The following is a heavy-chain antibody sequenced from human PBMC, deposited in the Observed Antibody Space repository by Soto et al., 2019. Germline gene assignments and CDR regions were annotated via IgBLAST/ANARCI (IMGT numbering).Heavy chain of an antibody. J-gene: IGHJ4*02. V-gene: IGHV3-30*03. D-gene: IGHD6-13*01. CDR2: ISYDGSSK. CDR1: GFTFSNYG. CDR3: ARGPGIPTAGTVDY. Sequence: PGGSLRLSCAASGFTFSNYGMYWVRQAPGKGLEWVAFISYDGSSKFYADPMKGRHTISRDNSKNTLYLQMNSLRAEDTAVYYCARGPGIPTAGTVDYWGQGTQVTVSS.